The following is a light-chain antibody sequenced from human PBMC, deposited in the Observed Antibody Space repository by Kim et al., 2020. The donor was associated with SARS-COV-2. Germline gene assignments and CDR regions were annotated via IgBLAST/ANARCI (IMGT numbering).Light chain of an antibody. J-gene: IGKJ2*01. CDR2: AAY. CDR1: QSISTY. V-gene: IGKV1-39*01. Sequence: SASVGDRVTITYRATQSISTYLNWYQQKPGKAPKLLIYAAYSLQSGVPSRFSGSGSGTDFTLTISSLQPEDFATYYCQQTYSTPPTFGQGTKLEI. CDR3: QQTYSTPPT.